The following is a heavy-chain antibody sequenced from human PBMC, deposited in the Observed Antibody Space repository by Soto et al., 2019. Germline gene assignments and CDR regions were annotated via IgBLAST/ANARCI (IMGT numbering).Heavy chain of an antibody. Sequence: SDTLSLTCTVSGGSISSYYWSWIRQPPGKGLEWIGYIYYSGSTNYNPSLKSRVTISVDTSKNQFSLKLSSVTAADTAVYYCAKKLYGGNSGVDYWGQGTLVTVSS. D-gene: IGHD2-21*02. J-gene: IGHJ4*02. V-gene: IGHV4-59*08. CDR1: GGSISSYY. CDR3: AKKLYGGNSGVDY. CDR2: IYYSGST.